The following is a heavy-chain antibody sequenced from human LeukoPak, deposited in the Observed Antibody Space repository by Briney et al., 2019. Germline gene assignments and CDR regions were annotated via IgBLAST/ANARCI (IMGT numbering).Heavy chain of an antibody. V-gene: IGHV3-33*08. D-gene: IGHD6-19*01. J-gene: IGHJ4*02. Sequence: GGSLRLSCAASGVTLSPYGMHWVRQAPGKGLEWVAVIWYDGSNKYYADSVKGRFTISRDNSKNTLYLQMNSLRAEDTAVYYCARELEQWLVDWGQGTLVTVSS. CDR1: GVTLSPYG. CDR3: ARELEQWLVD. CDR2: IWYDGSNK.